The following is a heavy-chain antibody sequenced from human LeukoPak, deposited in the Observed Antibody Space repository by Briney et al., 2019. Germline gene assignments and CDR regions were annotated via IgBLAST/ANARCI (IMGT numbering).Heavy chain of an antibody. Sequence: PGGSLRLSCAASGFTFSSYWMSWVRQAPGKGLEWVANIKQDGSEKYYVDSVKGRFTISRDNAKNSLYLQMNSLRAEDTAVYYCARGIAVAGDYYYYGMDVWGQGTTVTVSS. CDR2: IKQDGSEK. V-gene: IGHV3-7*01. CDR3: ARGIAVAGDYYYYGMDV. CDR1: GFTFSSYW. D-gene: IGHD6-19*01. J-gene: IGHJ6*02.